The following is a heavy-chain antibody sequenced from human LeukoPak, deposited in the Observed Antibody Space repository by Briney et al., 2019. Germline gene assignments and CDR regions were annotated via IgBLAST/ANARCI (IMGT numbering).Heavy chain of an antibody. J-gene: IGHJ4*02. Sequence: GGSLRLSCAASGFTFTSYSMNWVRQAPGKGLEWVANIKQDGSEKYYVDSVKGRFTISRDNAKNSLYLQMNSLRAEDTAVYYCARGAGVLNWGQGTLVTVSS. CDR2: IKQDGSEK. V-gene: IGHV3-7*03. CDR3: ARGAGVLN. D-gene: IGHD4/OR15-4a*01. CDR1: GFTFTSYS.